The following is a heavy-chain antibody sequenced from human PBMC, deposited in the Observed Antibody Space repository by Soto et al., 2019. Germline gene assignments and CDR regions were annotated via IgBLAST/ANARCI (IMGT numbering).Heavy chain of an antibody. CDR2: IWYDGSNK. Sequence: QVQLVESGGGVVQPGRSLRLSCAASGFTFSSYGMHWVRQAPGKGLEWVAVIWYDGSNKYYADSVKGRFTISRENSKNTLYLQMNSWRAEDTAVYYCAREGYCSGGSCYSVPVFDYWGQGTLVPVSS. CDR1: GFTFSSYG. V-gene: IGHV3-33*01. J-gene: IGHJ4*02. CDR3: AREGYCSGGSCYSVPVFDY. D-gene: IGHD2-15*01.